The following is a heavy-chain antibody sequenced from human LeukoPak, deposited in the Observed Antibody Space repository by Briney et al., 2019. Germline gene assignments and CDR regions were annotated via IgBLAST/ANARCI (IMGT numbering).Heavy chain of an antibody. J-gene: IGHJ4*02. V-gene: IGHV3-64*01. Sequence: GGSLRLSCAASGFAFSTYAMHWVRQAPGKGLEYISAISSNGGSTNYANSVKGRFTISRDNSKNTLYLQMNSLRTEDTAVYYCAKSEGSSWSNHFDYWGQGTLVTVSS. D-gene: IGHD6-13*01. CDR1: GFAFSTYA. CDR3: AKSEGSSWSNHFDY. CDR2: ISSNGGST.